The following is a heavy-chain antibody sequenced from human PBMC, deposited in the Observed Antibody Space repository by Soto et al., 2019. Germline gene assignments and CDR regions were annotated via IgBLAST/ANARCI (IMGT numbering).Heavy chain of an antibody. CDR3: ARDRGSYALDY. CDR2: TSANNGHT. CDR1: GYTFTNYG. D-gene: IGHD1-26*01. V-gene: IGHV1-18*01. Sequence: QVQLVQSGAEVRKPGASVKVSCKASGYTFTNYGISWVRQAPGQGLERMGWTSANNGHTNYEQKLQGRVTMTTDTATSTAYMELRSRRSDETAVYYCARDRGSYALDYGGQGTLVTVSS. J-gene: IGHJ4*02.